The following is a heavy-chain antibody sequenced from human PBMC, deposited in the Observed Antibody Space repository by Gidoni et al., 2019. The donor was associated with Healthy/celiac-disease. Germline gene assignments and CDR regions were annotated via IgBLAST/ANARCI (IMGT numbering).Heavy chain of an antibody. CDR1: GYTFTSYY. CDR2: INPSGGST. Sequence: QVQLVQSGAEVKKPGASVKVSCKASGYTFTSYYMHWVRQAPGQGLEWMGIINPSGGSTSYAQKFQGRVTMTRDTSTSTVYMELSSLRSEDTAVYYCARDGLRGYCSGGSCYSTEYYYGMDVWGQGTTVTVSS. CDR3: ARDGLRGYCSGGSCYSTEYYYGMDV. J-gene: IGHJ6*02. D-gene: IGHD2-15*01. V-gene: IGHV1-46*01.